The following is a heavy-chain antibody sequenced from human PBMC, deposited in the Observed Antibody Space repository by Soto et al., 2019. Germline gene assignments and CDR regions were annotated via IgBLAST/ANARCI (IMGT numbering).Heavy chain of an antibody. CDR2: ISGSGGRT. CDR1: GFTFSSYA. V-gene: IGHV3-23*01. Sequence: GGSLRLSCAASGFTFSSYAMSWVRQAPGKGLEWVSAISGSGGRTYYADSVKGRFTISRDNSKNTLYLQMSSLRAEDTAVYYCAKQNYYESSGYLDYWGQGTPVTVSS. J-gene: IGHJ4*02. D-gene: IGHD3-22*01. CDR3: AKQNYYESSGYLDY.